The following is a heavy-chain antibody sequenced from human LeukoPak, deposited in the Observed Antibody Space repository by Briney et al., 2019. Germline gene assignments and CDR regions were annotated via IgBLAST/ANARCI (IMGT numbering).Heavy chain of an antibody. V-gene: IGHV1-46*02. CDR2: NFSHDGST. D-gene: IGHD3-10*01. CDR3: ARDSGSFHYDMDV. CDR1: GYRFNSHH. J-gene: IGHJ6*02. Sequence: ASVKVSCKTSGYRFNSHHVHWVRQAPGQGLEWMGINFSHDGSTSNTQKFQGRVTMTRDTSTSTVYMELSSLRSEDTAVYYCARDSGSFHYDMDVWGQGTTVIVSS.